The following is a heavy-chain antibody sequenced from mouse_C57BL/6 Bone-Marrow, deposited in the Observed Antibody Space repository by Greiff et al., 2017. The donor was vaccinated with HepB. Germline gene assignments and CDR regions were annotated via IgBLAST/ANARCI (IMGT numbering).Heavy chain of an antibody. J-gene: IGHJ1*03. CDR1: GYAFSSSW. CDR2: IYPGDGDT. V-gene: IGHV1-82*01. CDR3: ARFGDTTRYFDV. D-gene: IGHD1-1*01. Sequence: VQLQQSGPELVKPGDSVKISCKASGYAFSSSWMNWVKQRPGKGLEWIGRIYPGDGDTNYNGKFKGKATLTADKSSSTAYMQLSSLTSEDSAVYFCARFGDTTRYFDVWGTGTTVTVSS.